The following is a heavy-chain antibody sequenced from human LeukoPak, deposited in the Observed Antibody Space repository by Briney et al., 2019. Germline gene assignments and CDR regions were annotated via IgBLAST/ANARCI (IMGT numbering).Heavy chain of an antibody. J-gene: IGHJ4*02. CDR3: AKDRAAMASGDFGY. CDR1: GFTFSSYG. D-gene: IGHD5-18*01. CDR2: ISYDGSNK. Sequence: PGGSLRLSCAASGFTFSSYGMHWVRQAPGKGLEWVAVISYDGSNKYYADSVRGRFTISRDNSKNTLYLQMNSLRAEDTAVYYCAKDRAAMASGDFGYWGQGTLVTVSS. V-gene: IGHV3-30*18.